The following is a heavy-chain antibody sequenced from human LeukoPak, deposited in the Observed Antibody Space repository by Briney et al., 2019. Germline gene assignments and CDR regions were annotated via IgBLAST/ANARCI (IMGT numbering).Heavy chain of an antibody. V-gene: IGHV1-46*01. J-gene: IGHJ4*02. Sequence: GASVKVSCKASGYRFSDYYMHWVRQAPGQGLEWMGLINPSGIFTNYAQKFQGRLTLTRDTSTSTVYMELSSLRSEDTAMYYCARSCSTIKCGIIDYWGQGTLVTVSS. D-gene: IGHD2-2*01. CDR1: GYRFSDYY. CDR2: INPSGIFT. CDR3: ARSCSTIKCGIIDY.